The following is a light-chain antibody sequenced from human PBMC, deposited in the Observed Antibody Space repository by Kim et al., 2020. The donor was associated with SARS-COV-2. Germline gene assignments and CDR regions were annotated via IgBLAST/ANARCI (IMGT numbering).Light chain of an antibody. J-gene: IGLJ7*01. CDR2: GKN. CDR3: NSRDSSANDLV. CDR1: SLRNYY. Sequence: SSELTQDPAVSVALGQTVRITCQGDSLRNYYASWYQQKPGQAPVVVIYGKNNRPSGIPDRFSGSTSGNTASLTITGAQAEDEADYYCNSRDSSANDLVFGEGTQLTFL. V-gene: IGLV3-19*01.